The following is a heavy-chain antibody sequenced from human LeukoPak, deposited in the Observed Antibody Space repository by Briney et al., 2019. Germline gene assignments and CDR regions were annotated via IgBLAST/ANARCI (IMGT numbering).Heavy chain of an antibody. J-gene: IGHJ4*02. V-gene: IGHV3-23*01. CDR2: ISGAGSST. D-gene: IGHD2-21*02. CDR3: ANMVTIGN. CDR1: GFTFSKYD. Sequence: GGSLTHARAASGFTFSKYDMSWVRQAPEKGLEWVASISGAGSSTNCADSVKGRFTISRDNSKNTLYLQMNSLRAEDTAVYYCANMVTIGNWGEGTLVTVSS.